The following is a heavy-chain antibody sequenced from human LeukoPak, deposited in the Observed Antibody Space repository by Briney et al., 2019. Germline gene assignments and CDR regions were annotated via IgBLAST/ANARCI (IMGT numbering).Heavy chain of an antibody. D-gene: IGHD6-19*01. Sequence: GASVKVSCKASGYTFTGYNIHWVRQAPGQGLEWIGWINPNSSGTNYAQNFQGRVTMTRDTSISTAYMELNSLRSDDTAIYYCARENDSGWYRKAAFDYWGQGTLVTVTS. CDR2: INPNSSGT. CDR1: GYTFTGYN. J-gene: IGHJ4*02. CDR3: ARENDSGWYRKAAFDY. V-gene: IGHV1-2*02.